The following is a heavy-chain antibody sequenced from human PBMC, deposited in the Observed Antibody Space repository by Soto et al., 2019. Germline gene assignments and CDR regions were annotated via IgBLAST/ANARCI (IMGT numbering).Heavy chain of an antibody. V-gene: IGHV4-59*01. J-gene: IGHJ5*02. CDR2: VHYSGST. Sequence: PSETLSLTCSVSGGSISIYYWCWIRQPPGKGLEWIGCVHYSGSTNYNPSLKGRVTISLDTSKNQFSLKLSSVTAADTAVYYCARLTTNWFDPWAQGTLVTVSS. CDR1: GGSISIYY. CDR3: ARLTTNWFDP. D-gene: IGHD4-17*01.